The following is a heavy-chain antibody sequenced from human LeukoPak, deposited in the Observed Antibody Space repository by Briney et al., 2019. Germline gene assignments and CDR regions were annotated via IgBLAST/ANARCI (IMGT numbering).Heavy chain of an antibody. J-gene: IGHJ4*02. D-gene: IGHD2-15*01. CDR1: GFTFSNAW. V-gene: IGHV3-15*01. CDR3: TTDVSSRASPLVATHPNY. Sequence: GGSLRLSCAASGFTFSNAWMSWVRQAPGKGLEWVGRIKSKTDGGTTDYAAPVKGRFTISRDDSKNTLYLQMNSLKTEDTAVYYCTTDVSSRASPLVATHPNYWGQGTLVTVSS. CDR2: IKSKTDGGTT.